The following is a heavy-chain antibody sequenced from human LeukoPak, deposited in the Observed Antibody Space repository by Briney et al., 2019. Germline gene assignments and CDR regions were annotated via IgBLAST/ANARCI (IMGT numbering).Heavy chain of an antibody. CDR2: IIPIFGTA. D-gene: IGHD4-17*01. Sequence: GASVKVSCKASGGTFSSYAISWVRQAPGQGLEWMGGIIPIFGTANYAQKFQGRATITADESTSTAYMELSSLRSEDTAVYYCARVDYGDYLSDYWGQGTLVTVSS. V-gene: IGHV1-69*13. CDR3: ARVDYGDYLSDY. CDR1: GGTFSSYA. J-gene: IGHJ4*02.